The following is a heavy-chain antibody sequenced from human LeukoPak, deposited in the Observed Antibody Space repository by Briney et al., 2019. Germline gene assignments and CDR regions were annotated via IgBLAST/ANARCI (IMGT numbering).Heavy chain of an antibody. V-gene: IGHV1-69*06. CDR3: ARGSRTGWYYFDY. J-gene: IGHJ4*02. CDR1: GGTFSSYA. CDR2: IIPIFGTG. D-gene: IGHD6-19*01. Sequence: SVKVSCKASGGTFSSYAISWVRQAPGQGLEWMGVIIPIFGTGNYAQKFQGRVAITADTSTSTAYMELSSLRSDDTAVYYCARGSRTGWYYFDYWGQGTLVTVSS.